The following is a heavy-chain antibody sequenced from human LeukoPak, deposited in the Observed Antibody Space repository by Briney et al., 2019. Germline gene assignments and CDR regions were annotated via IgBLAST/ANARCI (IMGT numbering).Heavy chain of an antibody. V-gene: IGHV4-59*01. J-gene: IGHJ4*02. D-gene: IGHD3-22*01. Sequence: PSETLSLTCTVSGGSISSYYWSWIRQPPGEGLEWIGYIYYSGSTNYDPSLKSRVTISVDTSKNQFSLKLSSVTAADTAVYYCARGFYDSSGYWMTPFDYWGQGTLVTVSS. CDR2: IYYSGST. CDR1: GGSISSYY. CDR3: ARGFYDSSGYWMTPFDY.